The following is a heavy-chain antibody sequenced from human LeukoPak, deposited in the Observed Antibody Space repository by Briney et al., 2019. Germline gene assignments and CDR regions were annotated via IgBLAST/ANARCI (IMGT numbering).Heavy chain of an antibody. D-gene: IGHD6-13*01. CDR3: AREVIAAAGTFFDY. J-gene: IGHJ4*02. CDR2: IYYSGST. CDR1: GGSLSSYY. Sequence: PSETLSLTCTVSGGSLSSYYWSWIREPPGKGLEWVGYIYYSGSTNYNPSLKSRVTISVDTSKNQFSLKLSSVTAADTAVYYCAREVIAAAGTFFDYWGQGTLVTVSS. V-gene: IGHV4-59*01.